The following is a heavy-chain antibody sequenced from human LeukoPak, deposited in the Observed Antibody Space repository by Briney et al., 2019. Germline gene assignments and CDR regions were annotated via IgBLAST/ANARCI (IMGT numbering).Heavy chain of an antibody. CDR3: ARLGRGVTIYDY. D-gene: IGHD3-3*01. V-gene: IGHV4-59*08. Sequence: SETLSLTCTVSGGSISSSYWGWIRQPPGKGLEWIGYIYYSGSTNYNPSLKSRVTISVDTSKNQFSLRLSSVTAADTAVYYCARLGRGVTIYDYWGQGTLVTVSS. CDR1: GGSISSSY. CDR2: IYYSGST. J-gene: IGHJ4*02.